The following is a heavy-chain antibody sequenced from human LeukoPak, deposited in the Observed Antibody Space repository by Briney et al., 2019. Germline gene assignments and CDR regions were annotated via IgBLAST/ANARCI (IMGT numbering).Heavy chain of an antibody. CDR1: GFSFSSSD. D-gene: IGHD3-3*01. CDR3: SAERITIFGIFINSLSS. J-gene: IGHJ5*02. Sequence: GGSLRLSCVASGFSFSSSDMNWVRQAPGKGLEWVSYISSGGSTVYYAGSVKGRFTISRENAKNSLYLQMTSLKTEDTAMYYCSAERITIFGIFINSLSSWGQGTLVTVSS. CDR2: ISSGGSTV. V-gene: IGHV3-48*03.